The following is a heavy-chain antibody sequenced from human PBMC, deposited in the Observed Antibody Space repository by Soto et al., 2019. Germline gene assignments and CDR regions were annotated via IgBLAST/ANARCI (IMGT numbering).Heavy chain of an antibody. V-gene: IGHV3-30*03. CDR3: ARVSEDIVLTSEW. CDR2: ISYDGSNK. J-gene: IGHJ4*02. Sequence: GVSLRLSCAASGFTFSSYGMHWVRQAPGKGLEWVAVISYDGSNKYYADSVKGRFTISRDNSKNTLYLQMNSLRAEDTAVYYCARVSEDIVLTSEWWGQGTLVTVSS. D-gene: IGHD2-8*01. CDR1: GFTFSSYG.